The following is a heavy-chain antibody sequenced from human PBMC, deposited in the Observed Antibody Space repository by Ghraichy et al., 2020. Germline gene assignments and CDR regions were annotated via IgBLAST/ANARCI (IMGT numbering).Heavy chain of an antibody. J-gene: IGHJ4*02. CDR1: GASITNKY. CDR3: AGGGASSLPFSN. CDR2: MSDSGST. V-gene: IGHV4-59*01. Sequence: SETLSLTCTVSGASITNKYWSWIRQAPGKGLEWIGWMSDSGSTNYNGPLKSRVTISRDTSKNQLSLNLISVTAADTAVYYCAGGGASSLPFSNWGQGILVTVSS. D-gene: IGHD2-2*01.